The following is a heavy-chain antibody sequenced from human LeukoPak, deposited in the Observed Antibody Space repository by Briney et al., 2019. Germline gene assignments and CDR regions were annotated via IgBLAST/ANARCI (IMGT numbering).Heavy chain of an antibody. CDR3: ARGSGSGYDAFDI. V-gene: IGHV4-59*01. J-gene: IGHJ3*02. Sequence: SETLSLTCTVSGGSISSYYWSWIRQPPGKGLEWIGYIYYGGSTNYNPSLKSRVTISVDTSKNQFSLKLSSVTAADTAVYYCARGSGSGYDAFDIWGQGTMVTVSS. D-gene: IGHD3-10*01. CDR2: IYYGGST. CDR1: GGSISSYY.